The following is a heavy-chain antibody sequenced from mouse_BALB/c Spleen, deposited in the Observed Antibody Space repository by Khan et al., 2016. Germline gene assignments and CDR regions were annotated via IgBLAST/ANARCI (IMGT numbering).Heavy chain of an antibody. Sequence: QIQLVQSGPELKKPGETVKISCKASGYSFTNYGMNWVKQAPGKGLKWMGWIDTNTGEPTYAEEFKGRFAFSLENSAITAYLQINNLKHDDTATYFCARWGYDDAWFAYWGQGTLVTVSA. J-gene: IGHJ3*01. CDR1: GYSFTNYG. CDR3: ARWGYDDAWFAY. CDR2: IDTNTGEP. V-gene: IGHV9-3*02. D-gene: IGHD2-4*01.